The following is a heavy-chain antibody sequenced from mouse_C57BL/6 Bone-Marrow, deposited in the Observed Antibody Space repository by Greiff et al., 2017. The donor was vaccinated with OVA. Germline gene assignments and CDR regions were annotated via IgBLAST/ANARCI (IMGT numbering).Heavy chain of an antibody. Sequence: VQLKESGPELVKPGDSVKISCKASGYSFTGYFMNWVMQSHGKSLEWIGRINPYNGDTFYNQKFKGKATLTVDKSSSTAHMGLRSLTSEDSAVYYCARSRDGYFFDCWGQGTTLTVSS. CDR1: GYSFTGYF. CDR2: INPYNGDT. V-gene: IGHV1-20*01. CDR3: ARSRDGYFFDC. D-gene: IGHD2-3*01. J-gene: IGHJ2*01.